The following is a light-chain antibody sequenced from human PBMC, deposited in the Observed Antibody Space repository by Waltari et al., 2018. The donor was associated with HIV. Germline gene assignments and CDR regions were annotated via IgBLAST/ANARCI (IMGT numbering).Light chain of an antibody. CDR2: WAS. CDR3: QKYYTTPL. Sequence: DIVMTQSPDSLAVSLGERATINCKSSQSVLYSSNNKNYLAWYQQKQGQPPKLLIYWASTRESGVPDRFSGSGSGTDFTLTISSLQAEDVAVYYWQKYYTTPLFGQGTKLEIK. CDR1: QSVLYSSNNKNY. V-gene: IGKV4-1*01. J-gene: IGKJ2*01.